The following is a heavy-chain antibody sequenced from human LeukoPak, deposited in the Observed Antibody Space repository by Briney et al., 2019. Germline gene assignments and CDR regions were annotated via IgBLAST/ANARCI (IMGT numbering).Heavy chain of an antibody. D-gene: IGHD3-22*01. J-gene: IGHJ4*02. CDR3: ARAPHFFDSSGSRYYFDY. CDR2: IYYSGST. Sequence: SETLSLTCTVSGGSISSGYYWGWIRQPPGKGLEWIGSIYYSGSTYYNPSLKSRVTISVDTSKNQFSLNLSSVTAADTAMYYCARAPHFFDSSGSRYYFDYWGQGALVTVSS. V-gene: IGHV4-39*07. CDR1: GGSISSGYY.